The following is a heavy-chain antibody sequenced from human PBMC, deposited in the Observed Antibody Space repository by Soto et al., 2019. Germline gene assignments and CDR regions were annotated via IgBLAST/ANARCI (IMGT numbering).Heavy chain of an antibody. CDR3: ARYRREAVAGYTLDN. CDR1: GGSFSGYY. CDR2: INHSGST. Sequence: PSETLSLTCAVYGGSFSGYYWSWIRQPPGKGLEWIGEINHSGSTNYNPSLKSRVTISVDTSKNQFSLKLRSVTAADTAVYYCARYRREAVAGYTLDNWGQGILVTVPS. V-gene: IGHV4-34*01. D-gene: IGHD6-13*01. J-gene: IGHJ4*02.